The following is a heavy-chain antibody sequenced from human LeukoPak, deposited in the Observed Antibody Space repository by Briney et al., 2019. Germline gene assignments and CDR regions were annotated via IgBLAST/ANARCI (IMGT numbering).Heavy chain of an antibody. V-gene: IGHV4-34*01. J-gene: IGHJ4*02. CDR3: ARGPALSVRYFDWLLSIFDY. Sequence: SETLSLTCTVSGGSISSYYWSWIRQPPGKGLEWIGEINHSGSTNYNPSLKSRVTISVDTSKNQFSLKLSSVTAADTAVYYCARGPALSVRYFDWLLSIFDYWGQGTLVTVSS. CDR1: GGSISSYY. CDR2: INHSGST. D-gene: IGHD3-9*01.